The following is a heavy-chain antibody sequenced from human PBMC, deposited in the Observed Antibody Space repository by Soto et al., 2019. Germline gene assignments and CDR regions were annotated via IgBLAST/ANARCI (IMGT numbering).Heavy chain of an antibody. V-gene: IGHV1-2*02. Sequence: QLHLVQSGAVVKKPGASVTVSCSASGYPVTAYYMHWVRQAPGRGLEWMGGINPATGAAKYPQTFQGGATMARDTAASTVFMDLRGLTSGDTAVFYCARGGGVGVAGSAAFDMWGQGTLVTVSS. CDR1: GYPVTAYY. CDR2: INPATGAA. CDR3: ARGGGVGVAGSAAFDM. D-gene: IGHD3-3*01. J-gene: IGHJ3*02.